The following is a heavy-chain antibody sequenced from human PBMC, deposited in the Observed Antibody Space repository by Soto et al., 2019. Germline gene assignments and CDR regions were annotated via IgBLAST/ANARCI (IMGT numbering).Heavy chain of an antibody. Sequence: SETLSLTCTVSGGSISSYYWSWIRQPPGKGLEWIGYIYYSGSTYYNPSPKSRVTISVDTSKNQFSLKLSSVTAADTAVYYCDGGSYDYDSSSYYHYWGQGTLVTVSS. D-gene: IGHD3-22*01. CDR1: GGSISSYY. CDR3: DGGSYDYDSSSYYHY. V-gene: IGHV4-59*08. J-gene: IGHJ4*02. CDR2: IYYSGST.